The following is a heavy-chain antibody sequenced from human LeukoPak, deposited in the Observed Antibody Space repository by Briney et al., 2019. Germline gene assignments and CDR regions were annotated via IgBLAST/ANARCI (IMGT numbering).Heavy chain of an antibody. CDR3: HMWLRGDGAFDI. CDR1: GGSFSSHF. V-gene: IGHV4-34*01. CDR2: INNSGTP. J-gene: IGHJ3*02. Sequence: SETLSLTCAVYGGSFSSHFWSWIRQPPGKRLEWIGEINNSGTPNYNPSLKSRVTISPDTSKNQVSLKLSSVTAADTAVYYRHMWLRGDGAFDIWGQGTMITVSS. D-gene: IGHD2-21*02.